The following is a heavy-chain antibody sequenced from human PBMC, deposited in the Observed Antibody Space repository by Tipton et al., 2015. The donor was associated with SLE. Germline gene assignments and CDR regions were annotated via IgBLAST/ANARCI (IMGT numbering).Heavy chain of an antibody. D-gene: IGHD3-22*01. Sequence: TLSLTCTVSGGPISSYYWSWIRQPPGKGLEWIGHIYYSGSTKYNPSLKSRVTISVDTSKNQFSLKLNSVTAADTAVYYCARDQGITMIGVYWGQGTLVTVSS. V-gene: IGHV4-59*01. CDR1: GGPISSYY. J-gene: IGHJ4*02. CDR3: ARDQGITMIGVY. CDR2: IYYSGST.